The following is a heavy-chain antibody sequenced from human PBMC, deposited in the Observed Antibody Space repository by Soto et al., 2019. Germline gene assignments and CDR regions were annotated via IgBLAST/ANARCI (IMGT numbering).Heavy chain of an antibody. CDR2: MYHGGTT. CDR3: ARVHVMVVAGSTFDY. Sequence: PSEALSVHCLVSGYSVRSDSYWAWIRQSPGKGLEWIVSMYHGGTTFYNPSLKSRVTMSLDTSKNQFSLKLSSVTDAGTAIYYCARVHVMVVAGSTFDYWGQGIPVTVS. D-gene: IGHD2-15*01. CDR1: GYSVRSDSY. V-gene: IGHV4-38-2*01. J-gene: IGHJ4*02.